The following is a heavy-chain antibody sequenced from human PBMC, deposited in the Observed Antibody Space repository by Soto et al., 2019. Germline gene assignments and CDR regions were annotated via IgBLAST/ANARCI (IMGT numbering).Heavy chain of an antibody. CDR3: ARARLRAVYAFDI. Sequence: TLSLTCTVPVGSVSSGAYYWTWILQRPGKGLEWIGYIYYSGSTYYSPSLKSRLSISLDTSKNQFSLRLSSVTAADTAMYYCARARLRAVYAFDIWGQGTMVTVSS. D-gene: IGHD5-12*01. J-gene: IGHJ3*02. CDR1: VGSVSSGAYY. V-gene: IGHV4-31*03. CDR2: IYYSGST.